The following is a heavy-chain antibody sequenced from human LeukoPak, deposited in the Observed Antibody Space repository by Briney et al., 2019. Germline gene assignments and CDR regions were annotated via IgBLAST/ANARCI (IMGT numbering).Heavy chain of an antibody. D-gene: IGHD3-22*01. CDR3: VREAATDYYDSSGYYRQTEVFDA. Sequence: PSQTLSLTCAVSGGSISSGGYSWRWIRQPPGKGLEWIGYIYHSGSTYYNPSLKSRVTISVDRSKNQFSLKLSSVTAADTAVYYCVREAATDYYDSSGYYRQTEVFDAWGQGTMVTVSS. CDR1: GGSISSGGYS. V-gene: IGHV4-30-2*01. J-gene: IGHJ3*01. CDR2: IYHSGST.